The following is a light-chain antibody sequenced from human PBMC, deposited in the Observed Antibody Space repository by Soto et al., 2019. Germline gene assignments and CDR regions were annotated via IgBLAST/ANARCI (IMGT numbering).Light chain of an antibody. CDR2: AAS. CDR3: QQSYATVRT. J-gene: IGKJ4*01. Sequence: DIQMTQSPSSLSTSVGDRVTITCRASQGISTFLNWYQQKPGKAPRLLIYAASRLQSGVPARFSGSGAETDFTLTITSLRPEDFGIYYCQQSYATVRTFGGGTKVDIK. CDR1: QGISTF. V-gene: IGKV1-39*01.